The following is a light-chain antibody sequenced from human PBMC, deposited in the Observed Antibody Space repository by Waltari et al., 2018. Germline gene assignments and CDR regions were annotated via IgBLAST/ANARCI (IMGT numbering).Light chain of an antibody. CDR2: EVR. CDR1: NSDVGGYDY. Sequence: QSALTQPASVSGSPGQSITISCTGTNSDVGGYDYVSWYQQHPGKAPKLMIYEVRNRPSGVSSRFSGSKSGNTASLTISGLQAEDDADYYCSSYTSSNTVFGGGTKLTVL. CDR3: SSYTSSNTV. V-gene: IGLV2-14*01. J-gene: IGLJ2*01.